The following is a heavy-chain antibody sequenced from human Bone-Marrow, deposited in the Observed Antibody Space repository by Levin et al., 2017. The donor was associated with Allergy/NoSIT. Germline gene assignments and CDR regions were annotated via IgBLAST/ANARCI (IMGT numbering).Heavy chain of an antibody. J-gene: IGHJ6*02. Sequence: ASVKVSCKASGYTFTSYAMNWVRQAPGQGLEWMGWINTNTGNPTYAQGFTGRFVFSLDTSVSTAYLQICSLKAEDTAVYYCARGLRYSSPLQSGMYGMDVWGQGTTVTVSS. D-gene: IGHD6-13*01. V-gene: IGHV7-4-1*01. CDR1: GYTFTSYA. CDR3: ARGLRYSSPLQSGMYGMDV. CDR2: INTNTGNP.